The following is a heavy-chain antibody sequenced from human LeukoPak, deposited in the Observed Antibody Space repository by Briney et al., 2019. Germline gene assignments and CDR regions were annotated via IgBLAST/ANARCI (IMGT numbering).Heavy chain of an antibody. CDR1: GFTFGDYA. Sequence: PGGSLRLSCTASGFTFGDYAVSWVRQAPGKGLEWVGFIRGTPYGGTTEYAASVRGRFSISRDDSKSIAYLQMISLKTEDSALYYCTAYSNGWRESGNWGQGTLVTVSS. D-gene: IGHD6-19*01. V-gene: IGHV3-49*04. J-gene: IGHJ4*02. CDR2: IRGTPYGGTT. CDR3: TAYSNGWRESGN.